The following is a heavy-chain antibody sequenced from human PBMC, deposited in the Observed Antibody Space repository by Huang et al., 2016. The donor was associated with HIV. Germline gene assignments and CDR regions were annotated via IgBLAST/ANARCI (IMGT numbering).Heavy chain of an antibody. CDR2: IIPLFRAP. CDR3: AMSLRYQYDSRSYWGRYFDY. V-gene: IGHV1-69*01. CDR1: GGSFSDQI. Sequence: QVQLEQSGPAVRKPGSSVKVSCQASGGSFSDQIISWVRQAPGQRFEWMGGIIPLFRAPDDAQEFKSRVTLTADESTATIYMELNSLTSEDTAVYYCAMSLRYQYDSRSYWGRYFDYWGQGTLVTVSS. J-gene: IGHJ4*02. D-gene: IGHD3-16*01.